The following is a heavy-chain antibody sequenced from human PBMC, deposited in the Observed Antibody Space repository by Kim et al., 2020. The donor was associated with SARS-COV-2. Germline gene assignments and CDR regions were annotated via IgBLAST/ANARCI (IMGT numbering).Heavy chain of an antibody. D-gene: IGHD2-15*01. J-gene: IGHJ4*02. V-gene: IGHV3-33*01. Sequence: PDSLKGRLPISRDNSKSTLFLRMNSLRDEDTAVYFCARDEFTGWYVMDYWGQGTLVTVSS. CDR3: ARDEFTGWYVMDY.